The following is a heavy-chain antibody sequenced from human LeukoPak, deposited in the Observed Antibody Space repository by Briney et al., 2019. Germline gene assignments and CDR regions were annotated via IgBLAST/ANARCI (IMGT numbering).Heavy chain of an antibody. Sequence: GGSLRLSCAASGFTFSSYAMSWVPQAPGKGLEGVSAISGSCGSTYYADSVKGRFTISRDNSKNTLYLQMNSLRAEDTAVYYCAKDLSRLGAFDIWGQGTMVTVSS. CDR2: ISGSCGST. D-gene: IGHD6-19*01. CDR3: AKDLSRLGAFDI. J-gene: IGHJ3*02. V-gene: IGHV3-23*01. CDR1: GFTFSSYA.